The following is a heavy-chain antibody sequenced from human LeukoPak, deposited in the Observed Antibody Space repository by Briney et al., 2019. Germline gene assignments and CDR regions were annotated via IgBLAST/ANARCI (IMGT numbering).Heavy chain of an antibody. Sequence: GGSLRLSCAASGFTFSSYSMNWVRQAPGKGLEWVSYISSSSSTIYYADSVKGRFTISRDNSKNTLYLQMNSLRAEDTAVYYCAKDTTTVTTSHFDYWGQGTLVTVSS. J-gene: IGHJ4*02. V-gene: IGHV3-48*01. CDR1: GFTFSSYS. D-gene: IGHD4-17*01. CDR2: ISSSSSTI. CDR3: AKDTTTVTTSHFDY.